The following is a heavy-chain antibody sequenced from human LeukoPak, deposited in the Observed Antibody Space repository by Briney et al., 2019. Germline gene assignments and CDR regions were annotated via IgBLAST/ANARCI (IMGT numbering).Heavy chain of an antibody. Sequence: PGGSLRLSCAASGFTFSSYAMSWVRQAPGKGLEWVANIKQDGSEKYYVDSVKGRFTISRDNAKNSLYLQINSLKAEDTAVFYCARFLEYSSSGADYWGQGTLVTVSS. CDR3: ARFLEYSSSGADY. V-gene: IGHV3-7*01. J-gene: IGHJ4*02. D-gene: IGHD6-6*01. CDR2: IKQDGSEK. CDR1: GFTFSSYA.